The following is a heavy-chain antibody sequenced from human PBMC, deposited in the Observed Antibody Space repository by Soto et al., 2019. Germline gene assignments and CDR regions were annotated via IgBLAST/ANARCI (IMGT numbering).Heavy chain of an antibody. D-gene: IGHD3-3*01. CDR2: ISNSGSTI. V-gene: IGHV3-48*03. CDR1: GFTFSSYE. CDR3: TTASRGPQVRFLGLVRAHYGMDV. J-gene: IGHJ6*02. Sequence: EVQVAESGGGLVQPGGSLRLSCAASGFTFSSYEMNWVRQAPGKGLEWISYISNSGSTIYYADSVKGRFTISRDNAKNSLYLQMNSLRAEDTAVYYCTTASRGPQVRFLGLVRAHYGMDVWGQGTTVTVSS.